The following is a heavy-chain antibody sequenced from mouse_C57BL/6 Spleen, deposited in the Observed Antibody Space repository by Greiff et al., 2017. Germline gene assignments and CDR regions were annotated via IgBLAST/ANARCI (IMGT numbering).Heavy chain of an antibody. D-gene: IGHD1-1*01. J-gene: IGHJ2*01. CDR2: IDPETGGT. CDR3: SRHYYGSSYYFDY. Sequence: VQLQPSGAELVRPGASVTLSCKASGYTFTDYEMHWVKQTPVHGLEWIGAIDPETGGTAYNQKFKGKAILTADKSSSTAYMELRSLTSEDSAVYYCSRHYYGSSYYFDYWGQGTTLTVSS. V-gene: IGHV1-15*01. CDR1: GYTFTDYE.